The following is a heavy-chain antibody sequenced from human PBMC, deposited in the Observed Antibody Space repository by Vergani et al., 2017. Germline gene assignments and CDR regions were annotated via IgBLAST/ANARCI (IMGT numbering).Heavy chain of an antibody. D-gene: IGHD3-22*01. V-gene: IGHV4-59*01. CDR3: ARRVAAITVNGMDV. J-gene: IGHJ6*02. CDR1: GGSLSAYS. CDR2: IFSSGST. Sequence: QVRLQESGPGLVKPSETLSLTCSVSGGSLSAYSWTWIRQSPGKSLEWIGNIFSSGSTKYNPSLKSRVSMSIDTLMNNFSLNLSTVTAADTAVYFCARRVAAITVNGMDVRGQGATVTVS.